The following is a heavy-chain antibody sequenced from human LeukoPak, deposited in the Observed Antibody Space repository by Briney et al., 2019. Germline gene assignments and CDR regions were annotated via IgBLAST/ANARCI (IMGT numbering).Heavy chain of an antibody. CDR3: ARGVVRRGSGSYYNDWFDP. J-gene: IGHJ5*02. D-gene: IGHD3-10*01. V-gene: IGHV4-30-4*01. CDR1: GGSISSGDYY. CDR2: ISYSVST. Sequence: SETLSLTCTVSGGSISSGDYYWSWIRQPPGKCLEWIGYISYSVSTYYNPSLKSRVTISVDTSKNQFSLKLSSVTVADTAMYHCARGVVRRGSGSYYNDWFDPWGQGTLVTVSS.